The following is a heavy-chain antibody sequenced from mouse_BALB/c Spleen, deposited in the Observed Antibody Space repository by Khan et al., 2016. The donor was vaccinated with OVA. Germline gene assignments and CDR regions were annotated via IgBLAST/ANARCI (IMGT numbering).Heavy chain of an antibody. V-gene: IGHV3-2*02. D-gene: IGHD2-3*01. J-gene: IGHJ4*01. CDR2: ISYSGST. Sequence: EVQLVESGPGLVKPSQSLSLTCTVTGYSITSDYAWNWIRQFPENKLEWMGYISYSGSTSYNPSLKSRISITRDTSKNQFFLQLNSVTTEDTATYDCARDGSRYNYAMDYWGQGTAVTVSS. CDR3: ARDGSRYNYAMDY. CDR1: GYSITSDYA.